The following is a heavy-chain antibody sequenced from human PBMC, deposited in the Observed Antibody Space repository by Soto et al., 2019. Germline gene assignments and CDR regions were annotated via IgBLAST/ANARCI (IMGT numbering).Heavy chain of an antibody. CDR1: GYTFTSYG. D-gene: IGHD3-3*01. Sequence: GASVKVSCKASGYTFTSYGISWVRQAPGQGLEWMGWISAYNGNTNYAQKLQGRVTMTTDTSTSTAYMELRSLRSDDTAVYYCARDPPGIRFLEWLYPYYYYYGMDVWGQGTTVTVSS. CDR3: ARDPPGIRFLEWLYPYYYYYGMDV. J-gene: IGHJ6*02. V-gene: IGHV1-18*04. CDR2: ISAYNGNT.